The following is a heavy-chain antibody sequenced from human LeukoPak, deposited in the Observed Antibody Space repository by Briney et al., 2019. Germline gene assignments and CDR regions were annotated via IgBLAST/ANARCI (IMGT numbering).Heavy chain of an antibody. CDR2: INHSGST. V-gene: IGHV4-34*01. J-gene: IGHJ3*02. Sequence: SETLSLTCAVYGGSFSGYYWSWIRQPPGKGLEWIGEINHSGSTYYNPSLKSRVTISEDTSKNQFSLKLKSVTAADTAVYYCARVTLAFDIWAKGQWSPSLQ. CDR1: GGSFSGYY. CDR3: ARVTLAFDI.